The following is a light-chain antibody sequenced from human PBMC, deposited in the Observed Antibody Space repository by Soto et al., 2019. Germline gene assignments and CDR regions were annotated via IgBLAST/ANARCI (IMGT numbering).Light chain of an antibody. Sequence: QAVVTQETSLTVSPGGTVTLTCGSSTGAVTSGHYPYWYQQKPGQAPRTLIYDTSNNHSWTPARFSGSLLGGKAALTLSGAQPEDEAEYYCLLSYSGARGVFGGGTKLTVL. CDR2: DTS. V-gene: IGLV7-46*01. J-gene: IGLJ3*02. CDR1: TGAVTSGHY. CDR3: LLSYSGARGV.